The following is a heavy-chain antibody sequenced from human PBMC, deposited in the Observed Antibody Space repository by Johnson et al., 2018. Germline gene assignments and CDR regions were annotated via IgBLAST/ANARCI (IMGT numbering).Heavy chain of an antibody. CDR2: ISYDGSNK. Sequence: VQLVESGGGVVQPGRSLRLSCAASGFTFSSYAMHWVRQAPGKGLEWVAVISYDGSNKYYADSVKGRFTISRDNSKNTRYLQMNSLRAEDTAVYYCAKDKEDYFGSGSMEYFQHWGQGTLVTVSS. CDR3: AKDKEDYFGSGSMEYFQH. D-gene: IGHD3-10*01. J-gene: IGHJ1*01. V-gene: IGHV3-30-3*01. CDR1: GFTFSSYA.